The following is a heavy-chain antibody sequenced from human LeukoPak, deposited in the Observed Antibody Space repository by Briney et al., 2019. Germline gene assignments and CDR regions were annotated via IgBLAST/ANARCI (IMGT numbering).Heavy chain of an antibody. CDR2: IWYDGSNK. D-gene: IGHD3-10*01. J-gene: IGHJ4*02. CDR3: AKPLGFGELLGFDY. Sequence: PGGSLRLSCAASEFIFSGYWMNWVRQAPGKGPEWVAVIWYDGSNKYYADSVKGRFTISRDNSKNTLYLQMNSLRAEDTAVYYCAKPLGFGELLGFDYWGQGTLVTVSS. V-gene: IGHV3-33*06. CDR1: EFIFSGYW.